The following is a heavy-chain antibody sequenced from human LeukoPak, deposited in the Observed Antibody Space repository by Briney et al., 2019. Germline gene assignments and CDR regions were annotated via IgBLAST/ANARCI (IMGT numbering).Heavy chain of an antibody. V-gene: IGHV3-21*04. CDR1: GFTFSTYS. CDR3: ARVGSYYDMDV. D-gene: IGHD3-10*01. J-gene: IGHJ6*02. CDR2: ISGSSTYI. Sequence: GGSLRLSCSASGFTFSTYSMNWVRQAPGKGLEWVSSISGSSTYIFYADSVKGRFTVSRDIFQNTLYLQMNNLRAEDTAVYYCARVGSYYDMDVWGQGTTVTVSS.